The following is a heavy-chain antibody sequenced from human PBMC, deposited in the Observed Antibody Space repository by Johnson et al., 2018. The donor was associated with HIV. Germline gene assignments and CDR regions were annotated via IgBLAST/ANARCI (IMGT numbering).Heavy chain of an antibody. J-gene: IGHJ3*02. CDR3: AKEGYYYDSSGSAFDI. CDR1: GFTFSSYG. V-gene: IGHV3-30*18. CDR2: ISYDGSNK. Sequence: QMMLVESGGGVVQPGRSLRLSCAASGFTFSSYGMHWVRQAPGKGLEWVAVISYDGSNKYYADSVKGRFTISRDNSKNTLYLQMNSLRAEDTAVYYGAKEGYYYDSSGSAFDIWGQGTMVTVSS. D-gene: IGHD3-22*01.